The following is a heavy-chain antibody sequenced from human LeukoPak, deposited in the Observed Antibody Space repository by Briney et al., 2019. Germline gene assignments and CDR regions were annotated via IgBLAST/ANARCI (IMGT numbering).Heavy chain of an antibody. V-gene: IGHV4-34*01. CDR2: IAQSGST. CDR3: ARGYGSGSYRYYFDY. Sequence: SETLSLTCGVYGGSFTGYYWSWIRQPPGQGLQWIGEIAQSGSTNYNPSLKSRVTMSVDTSKNQFSLKLSSVTAADTAVYYCARGYGSGSYRYYFDYWGQGTLVTVSS. D-gene: IGHD3-10*01. J-gene: IGHJ4*02. CDR1: GGSFTGYY.